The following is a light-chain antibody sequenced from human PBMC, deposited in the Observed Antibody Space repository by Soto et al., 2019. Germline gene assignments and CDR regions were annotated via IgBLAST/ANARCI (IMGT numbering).Light chain of an antibody. V-gene: IGLV1-44*01. CDR3: AAWDDSLNGRV. Sequence: QSVLTQPPSASGTPGQRVTISCSGSSSNIGSNTVNWYQQLPGTAPKLLIYSNNLRPSGVADRFSCSKSGTSASLATSGRQSEVEADYYCAAWDDSLNGRVFGGGTKLTVL. CDR1: SSNIGSNT. CDR2: SNN. J-gene: IGLJ3*02.